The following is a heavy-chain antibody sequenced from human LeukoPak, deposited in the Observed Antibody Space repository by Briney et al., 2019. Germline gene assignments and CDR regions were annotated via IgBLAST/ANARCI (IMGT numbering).Heavy chain of an antibody. J-gene: IGHJ3*02. Sequence: PGRSLRLSCAASGFTFSSYGMHWVRQAPGKGLEWVAVISYDGSNKYYADSVKGRFTISRDNSKNTLYLQMNSLRAEDTAVYYCAKERLDIWGQGTMVTVSS. CDR1: GFTFSSYG. CDR2: ISYDGSNK. CDR3: AKERLDI. V-gene: IGHV3-30*18.